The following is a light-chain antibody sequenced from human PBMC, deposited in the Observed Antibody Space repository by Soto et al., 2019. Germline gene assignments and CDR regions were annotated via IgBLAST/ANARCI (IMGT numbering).Light chain of an antibody. CDR2: DVN. V-gene: IGLV2-11*01. J-gene: IGLJ1*01. CDR1: KNDIGVYDF. Sequence: QSALTQPPSASGSPGQSVTISCTGTKNDIGVYDFVSWYQHHPGKAPRLIIFDVNKRPSAVPDRFSGSKSGNTASLTISGLQAEDEADYHCCSYAGTYTFVFGSGTKVTVL. CDR3: CSYAGTYTFV.